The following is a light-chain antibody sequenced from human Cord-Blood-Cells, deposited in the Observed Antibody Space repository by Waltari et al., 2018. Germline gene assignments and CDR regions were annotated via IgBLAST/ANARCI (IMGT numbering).Light chain of an antibody. CDR1: SSDVGGYNY. Sequence: QSALTQPASVSGSPGQSITISCTGTSSDVGGYNYVSWYQQHPGKAPKLMIYDVSTRPSGVSNRFSGSKSGITASLTISGLQAEDEADYYCSSYTSSSTWVFGGGTKLTVL. V-gene: IGLV2-14*01. CDR2: DVS. CDR3: SSYTSSSTWV. J-gene: IGLJ3*02.